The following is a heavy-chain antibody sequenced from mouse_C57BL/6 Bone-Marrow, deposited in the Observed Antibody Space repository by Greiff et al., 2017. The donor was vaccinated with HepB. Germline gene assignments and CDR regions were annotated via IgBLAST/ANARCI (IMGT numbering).Heavy chain of an antibody. CDR3: AREAYYGSSFFDY. J-gene: IGHJ2*01. CDR1: GYTFTSYW. CDR2: IDPSDSET. Sequence: QVQLKQPGAELVRPGSSVKLSCKASGYTFTSYWMHWVKQRPIQGLEWIGNIDPSDSETHYNQKFKDKATLTVDKSSSTAYMQLSSLTSEDSAVYYCAREAYYGSSFFDYWGQGTTLTVSS. V-gene: IGHV1-52*01. D-gene: IGHD1-1*01.